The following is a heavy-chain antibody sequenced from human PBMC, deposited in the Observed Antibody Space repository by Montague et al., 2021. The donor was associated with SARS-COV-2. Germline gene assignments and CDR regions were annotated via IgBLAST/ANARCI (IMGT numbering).Heavy chain of an antibody. V-gene: IGHV4-59*01. CDR3: ARAPIYRSSWYAYFDY. CDR1: GDSMNNYY. D-gene: IGHD6-13*01. Sequence: SETLSLTCTVSGDSMNNYYWSWIRQPPGKGLEWVGYINYSGSTHXNPSLQSRVTLPRDTSKNQFSLRLTSVIAADTAMYFCARAPIYRSSWYAYFDYWGQGTLVTVSS. J-gene: IGHJ4*02. CDR2: INYSGST.